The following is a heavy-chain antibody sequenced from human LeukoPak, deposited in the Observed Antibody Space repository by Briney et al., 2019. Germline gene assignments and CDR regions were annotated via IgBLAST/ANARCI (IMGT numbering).Heavy chain of an antibody. CDR3: ARGVPGGMLGRRYYYYGMDV. Sequence: GRSLRLSCAASGFTFSSYAISWVRQAPGQGLEWMGGIIPIFGTANYAQKFQGRVTITADESTSTAYMELSSLRSEDTAVYYCARGVPGGMLGRRYYYYGMDVWGQGTTVTVSS. D-gene: IGHD2-15*01. CDR2: IIPIFGTA. J-gene: IGHJ6*02. V-gene: IGHV1-69*01. CDR1: GFTFSSYA.